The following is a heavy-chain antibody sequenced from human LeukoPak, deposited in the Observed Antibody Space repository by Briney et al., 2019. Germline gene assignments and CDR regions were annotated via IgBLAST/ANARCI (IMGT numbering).Heavy chain of an antibody. D-gene: IGHD1-26*01. CDR2: ISARSITI. Sequence: GGSLRLSCAASGFTFSDYYMSWVRQAPEKGLEWVSYISARSITIYYADPGKGRFTISRDNAKNSLYLQMNSLRAEDTAVYYCARMGPTYFDSWGQGTLVTVSS. CDR1: GFTFSDYY. CDR3: ARMGPTYFDS. V-gene: IGHV3-11*01. J-gene: IGHJ4*02.